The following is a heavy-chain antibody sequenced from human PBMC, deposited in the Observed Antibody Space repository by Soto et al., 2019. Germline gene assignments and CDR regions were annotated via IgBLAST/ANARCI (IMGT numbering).Heavy chain of an antibody. V-gene: IGHV1-2*02. CDR2: INPNSGGT. J-gene: IGHJ5*02. CDR3: AKDGGSDFLRRFDP. D-gene: IGHD3-16*01. CDR1: GYTFTGYD. Sequence: ASVKVSCKASGYTFTGYDMHWVRQAPGQGLEWMGWINPNSGGTNYAQKFQGRVTMTRDTSISTAYMELSRLRSDDTAVYYCAKDGGSDFLRRFDPWGQGTLVTVSS.